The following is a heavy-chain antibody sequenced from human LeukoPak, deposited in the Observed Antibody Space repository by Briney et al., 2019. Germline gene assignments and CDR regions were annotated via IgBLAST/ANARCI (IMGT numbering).Heavy chain of an antibody. V-gene: IGHV4-4*07. D-gene: IGHD3-3*01. CDR1: GGSISSYY. J-gene: IGHJ5*02. CDR2: IYISGST. CDR3: AREVFEDFWSGYPNWFDP. Sequence: SETLSLTCTVSGGSISSYYLSWIRQPAGKGLEWVGRIYISGSTNYNPSLKSRVTMSVDTSKSQFSLQLSSVTAADTAVYYCAREVFEDFWSGYPNWFDPWGQGTLVTVSS.